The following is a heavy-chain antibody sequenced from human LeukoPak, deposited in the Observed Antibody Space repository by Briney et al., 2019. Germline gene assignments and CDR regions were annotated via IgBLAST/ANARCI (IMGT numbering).Heavy chain of an antibody. D-gene: IGHD3-3*01. J-gene: IGHJ4*02. CDR2: IYSGGST. Sequence: GGSLRLSCAASGFTVSSNYMSWVRQAPGKGLEWVSVIYSGGSTYYADSVKGRFTISRDNSKNTLYPQMNSLRAEDTAVYYCARDKYDFWSGLTRDYWGQGTLVTVSS. CDR3: ARDKYDFWSGLTRDY. V-gene: IGHV3-53*01. CDR1: GFTVSSNY.